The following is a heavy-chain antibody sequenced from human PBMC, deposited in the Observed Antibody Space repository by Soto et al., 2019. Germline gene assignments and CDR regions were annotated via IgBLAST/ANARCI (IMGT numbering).Heavy chain of an antibody. Sequence: SETLSLTCTVSGGSISSYYWSWIRQPPGKGLEWIGYIYYSGSTNYNPSLKSRVTISVDTSKNQFSLKLSSVTAADTAVYYCARGIGYSSSPYYYYYGMDVWGQGTTVTVSS. CDR2: IYYSGST. V-gene: IGHV4-59*08. CDR1: GGSISSYY. D-gene: IGHD6-13*01. CDR3: ARGIGYSSSPYYYYYGMDV. J-gene: IGHJ6*02.